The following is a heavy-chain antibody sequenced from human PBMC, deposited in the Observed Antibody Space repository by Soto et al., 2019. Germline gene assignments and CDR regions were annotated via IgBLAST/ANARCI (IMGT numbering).Heavy chain of an antibody. V-gene: IGHV1-18*01. Sequence: QVQLVQSGAEVKKPGASVKVSCKASGYTFTSYGISWVRQAPGQVLERMGWISAYNGNTNYAQKLQGRVTMTTDTSTSTAYMELRSLRSDDTAVYYCARALCSGGSCYYRGWFDPWGQGTLVTVSS. CDR2: ISAYNGNT. D-gene: IGHD2-15*01. CDR3: ARALCSGGSCYYRGWFDP. CDR1: GYTFTSYG. J-gene: IGHJ5*02.